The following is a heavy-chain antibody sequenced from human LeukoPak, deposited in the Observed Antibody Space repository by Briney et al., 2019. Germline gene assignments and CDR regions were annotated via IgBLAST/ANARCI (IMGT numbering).Heavy chain of an antibody. CDR2: IKQDGSEK. D-gene: IGHD3-22*01. Sequence: PGGSLRLSCAASGFTFSSYWMSWVRQAPGKGLEWVANIKQDGSEKYYVDSVKGRFTISRDNAKNSLYLQMNSLRAEDTAVYYCARSRGPSYYYDSSGYPSGYWGLGTLVTVSS. J-gene: IGHJ4*02. V-gene: IGHV3-7*01. CDR1: GFTFSSYW. CDR3: ARSRGPSYYYDSSGYPSGY.